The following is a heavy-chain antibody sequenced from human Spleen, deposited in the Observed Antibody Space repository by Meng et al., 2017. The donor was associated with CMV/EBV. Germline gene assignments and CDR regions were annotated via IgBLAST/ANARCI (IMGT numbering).Heavy chain of an antibody. CDR2: IQYDGSHK. CDR1: GFTFSNYG. Sequence: GGSLRLSCAASGFTFSNYGMHWVRQAPGKGLEWVAFIQYDGSHKYYADSVKGRFTISRDNSKNTLYLQMNSLRPEDSAAHYCAKGANFYDSSGPFDYWGQGTVVTVSS. V-gene: IGHV3-30*02. CDR3: AKGANFYDSSGPFDY. D-gene: IGHD3-22*01. J-gene: IGHJ4*02.